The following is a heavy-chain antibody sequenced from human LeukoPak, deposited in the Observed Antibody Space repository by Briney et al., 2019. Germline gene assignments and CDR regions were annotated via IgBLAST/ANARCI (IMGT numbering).Heavy chain of an antibody. CDR3: ARDVALRSLDY. D-gene: IGHD3-10*01. CDR2: ISGSSSSM. V-gene: IGHV3-21*06. J-gene: IGHJ4*02. CDR1: GFSFSNYS. Sequence: MTGGSLRLSCAASGFSFSNYSITWVRQAPGKGLEWVSSISGSSSSMDYADSVKGRFTVSRDNARNSVSLQMKSLRADDSAVYYCARDVALRSLDYWGRGTLVTVSS.